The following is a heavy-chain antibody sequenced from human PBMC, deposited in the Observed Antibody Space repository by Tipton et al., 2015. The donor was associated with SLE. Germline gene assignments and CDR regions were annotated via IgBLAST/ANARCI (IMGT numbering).Heavy chain of an antibody. CDR2: IYYSGCT. CDR1: GGSISSYY. D-gene: IGHD6-13*01. J-gene: IGHJ4*02. Sequence: TLSLTCTVSGGSISSYYWSWIRQPPGKGLEWIGYIYYSGCTNYNPSLKSRVTISVDTSKNQFSLKLSSVTAADTAVYYCARGSSSWDFDYWGQGTLVTVSS. CDR3: ARGSSSWDFDY. V-gene: IGHV4-59*01.